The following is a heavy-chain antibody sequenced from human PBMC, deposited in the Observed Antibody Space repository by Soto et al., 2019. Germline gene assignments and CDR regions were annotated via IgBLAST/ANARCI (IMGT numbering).Heavy chain of an antibody. D-gene: IGHD3-3*01. CDR1: GFTFSSYG. CDR3: AKAQLTDYDFWSGYSIPYGMDV. CDR2: ISYDGSNK. V-gene: IGHV3-30*18. J-gene: IGHJ6*02. Sequence: EGSLRVSSAAPGFTFSSYGMHWVRQTPGKGLEWVAVISYDGSNKYYADSVKGRFTISRDNSKNTLYLQMNSLRAEDTAVYYCAKAQLTDYDFWSGYSIPYGMDVWGQGTTVTVSS.